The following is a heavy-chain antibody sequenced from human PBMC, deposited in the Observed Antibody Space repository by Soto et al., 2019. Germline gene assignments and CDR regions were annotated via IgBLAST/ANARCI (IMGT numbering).Heavy chain of an antibody. CDR3: ARAGDCSGGSCYSFILDY. J-gene: IGHJ4*02. Sequence: QVQLVQSGAEVKKPGSSVKVSCNASGGGFNSYAFSWVRQAPGQGLEWRGALIPSFGTANYAQKFQGRVTINADESTTTVYMDLSSLTPDDTAMYFCARAGDCSGGSCYSFILDYWGQGTQVTVSS. CDR1: GGGFNSYA. D-gene: IGHD2-15*01. V-gene: IGHV1-69*01. CDR2: LIPSFGTA.